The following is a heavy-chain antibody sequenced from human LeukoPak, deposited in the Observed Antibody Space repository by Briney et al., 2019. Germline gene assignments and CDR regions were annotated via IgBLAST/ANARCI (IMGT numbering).Heavy chain of an antibody. CDR1: GFTVSSNY. D-gene: IGHD6-13*01. J-gene: IGHJ4*02. V-gene: IGHV3-53*01. Sequence: GGSLRLSCAASGFTVSSNYISWVRQAPGKGLEWVSVIYSGGSTYYADSVKGRFTISRDNSKNTLYLQMNSLRAEDTAVYYCARDAGAADFDYWGQGTLVTVSS. CDR2: IYSGGST. CDR3: ARDAGAADFDY.